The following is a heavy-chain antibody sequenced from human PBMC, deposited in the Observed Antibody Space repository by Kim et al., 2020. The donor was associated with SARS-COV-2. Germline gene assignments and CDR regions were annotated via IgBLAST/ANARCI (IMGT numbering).Heavy chain of an antibody. V-gene: IGHV1-69*13. Sequence: SVKVSCKASGGTFSSYAISWVRQAPGQGLEWMGGIIPIFGTANYAQKFQGRVTITADESTSTAYMELSSLRSEDTAVYYCARVRISQYLHYGSSGYFYWFEPWGHGTLVTVSS. CDR3: ARVRISQYLHYGSSGYFYWFEP. CDR1: GGTFSSYA. D-gene: IGHD3-22*01. J-gene: IGHJ5*02. CDR2: IIPIFGTA.